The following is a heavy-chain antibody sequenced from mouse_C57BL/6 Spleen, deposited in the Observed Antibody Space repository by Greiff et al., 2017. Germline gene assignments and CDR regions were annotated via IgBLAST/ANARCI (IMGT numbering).Heavy chain of an antibody. Sequence: QVPLKEPGPELVKPGASVKISCKASGYAFSSPWMNWVKQRPGTGLEWIGRIYPGDGDTNYNGKFKGKATLTADKSSSTAYMQLSSLTSEDSTVYFCARNYGSSYFDYWGQGTTLTVSS. D-gene: IGHD1-1*01. CDR1: GYAFSSPW. V-gene: IGHV1-82*01. CDR2: IYPGDGDT. CDR3: ARNYGSSYFDY. J-gene: IGHJ2*01.